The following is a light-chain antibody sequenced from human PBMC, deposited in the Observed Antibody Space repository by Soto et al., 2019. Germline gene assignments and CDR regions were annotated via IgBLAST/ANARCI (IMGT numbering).Light chain of an antibody. CDR2: GAS. V-gene: IGKV3-20*01. J-gene: IGKJ3*01. CDR1: QSVSSSY. CDR3: QQFCSSPS. Sequence: EIVLTQSPGTLSLSPGERATLSCRASQSVSSSYLAWYRQRPGQAPMLLIYGASIRATGIPDRFSGSGSETDFTLTIRRLEPEDFAVYYCQQFCSSPSFGPGTTVDI.